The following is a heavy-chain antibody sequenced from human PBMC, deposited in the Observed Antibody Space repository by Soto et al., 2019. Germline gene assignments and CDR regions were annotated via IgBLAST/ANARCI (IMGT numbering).Heavy chain of an antibody. CDR1: GYTFTNHG. CDR2: INPYNANV. J-gene: IGHJ3*02. D-gene: IGHD3-16*01. Sequence: QVQLVQSGAEVKKPGASVKVSCKTSGYTFTNHGINWVRQAPGQGLEWMGWINPYNANVNYAQKLQGRVTMTTDISTSTAYMDLRSLTSDDTAVYYCARDRVAGIWGEACDIWGQGTMVTVSS. V-gene: IGHV1-18*04. CDR3: ARDRVAGIWGEACDI.